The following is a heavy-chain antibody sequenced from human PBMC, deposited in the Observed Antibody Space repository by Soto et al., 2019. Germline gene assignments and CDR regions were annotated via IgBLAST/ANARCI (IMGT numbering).Heavy chain of an antibody. CDR3: ARENRRITIFGVVIPFDY. CDR2: INHSGST. V-gene: IGHV4-34*01. CDR1: GGSFRGYY. Sequence: QVQLQQWGAGLLKPSETLSLTCAVYGGSFRGYYWSWIRQPPGKGLEWIGEINHSGSTNYNPSLKSRVTISVDTFRNQCSLKLSSVTAADTAVYYCARENRRITIFGVVIPFDYLGQGSLVT. J-gene: IGHJ4*02. D-gene: IGHD3-3*01.